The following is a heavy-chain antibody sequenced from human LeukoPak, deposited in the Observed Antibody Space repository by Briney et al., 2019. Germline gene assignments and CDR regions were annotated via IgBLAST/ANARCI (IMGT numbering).Heavy chain of an antibody. Sequence: SETLSLTCTVSVYSLSSTYYGAWIRQPPGKGLEWIATISHSGSTYYTPSLESRLTISLDTSRNHFSLRLSSVTAADTAVYYCARVNAPVATFDYWGLGTLVAVSS. CDR2: ISHSGST. V-gene: IGHV4-38-2*02. CDR3: ARVNAPVATFDY. CDR1: VYSLSSTYY. J-gene: IGHJ4*02. D-gene: IGHD1-1*01.